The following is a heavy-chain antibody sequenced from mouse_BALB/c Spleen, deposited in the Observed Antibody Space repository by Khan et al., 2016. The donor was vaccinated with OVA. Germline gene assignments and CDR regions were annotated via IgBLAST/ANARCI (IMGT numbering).Heavy chain of an antibody. D-gene: IGHD1-1*01. CDR2: IYPGNGDT. V-gene: IGHV1-12*01. CDR3: ARGEDYYGSRGAWFAY. Sequence: QVQLQQPGAELVKPGASVKMSCKASGYTFTSYNMHWVKQTPGQGLEWIGAIYPGNGDTSYNQKFKGKATFTADKSSSTAYMQLSSRTSEDSAVYYCARGEDYYGSRGAWFAYWGQGTLVTVSA. J-gene: IGHJ3*01. CDR1: GYTFTSYN.